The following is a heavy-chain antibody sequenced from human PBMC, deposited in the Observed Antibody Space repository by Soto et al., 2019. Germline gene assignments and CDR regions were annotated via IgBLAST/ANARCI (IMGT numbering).Heavy chain of an antibody. V-gene: IGHV4-39*01. CDR3: ARLGGYCSSTSCYGYYGMDV. J-gene: IGHJ6*02. CDR2: FYYSEST. D-gene: IGHD2-2*01. Sequence: SETLSLTCTVSGGSISSGGYYWSWIRQHPGKGLEWIGTFYYSESTYYNPSLESRVTISVDTSKNQFSLKVSSVTVADTAVYYCARLGGYCSSTSCYGYYGMDVWGQGTTVTVSS. CDR1: GGSISSGGYY.